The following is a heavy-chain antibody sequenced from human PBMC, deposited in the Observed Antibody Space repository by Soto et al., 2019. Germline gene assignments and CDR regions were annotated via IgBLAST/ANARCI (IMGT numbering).Heavy chain of an antibody. J-gene: IGHJ6*03. D-gene: IGHD3-3*01. Sequence: SETLSLTCTVSGGSISSSSYYWGWIRQPPGKGLEWIGSIYYSGSTYYNPSLKSRVTISVDTSKNQFSLKLSSVTAADTAVYYCASFGSAVYYYYYMDVWGKGTTVTVSS. V-gene: IGHV4-39*01. CDR2: IYYSGST. CDR1: GGSISSSSYY. CDR3: ASFGSAVYYYYYMDV.